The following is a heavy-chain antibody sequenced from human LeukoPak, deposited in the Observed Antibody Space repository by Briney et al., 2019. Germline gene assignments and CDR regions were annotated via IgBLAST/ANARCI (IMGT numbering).Heavy chain of an antibody. V-gene: IGHV4-31*03. J-gene: IGHJ4*02. CDR2: IYYGGST. CDR3: ARGLSDYVWGSYRYPDYFDY. Sequence: SETLSLTCTVSGGSISSGGYYWSWIRQHPGKGLEWIGYIYYGGSTYYNPSLKSRVTISVDTSKNQFSLKLSSVTAADTAVYYCARGLSDYVWGSYRYPDYFDYWGQGTLVTVSS. CDR1: GGSISSGGYY. D-gene: IGHD3-16*02.